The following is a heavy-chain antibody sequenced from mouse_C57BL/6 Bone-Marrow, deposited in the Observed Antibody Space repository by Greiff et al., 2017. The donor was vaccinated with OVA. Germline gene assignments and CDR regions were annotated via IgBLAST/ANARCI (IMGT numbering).Heavy chain of an antibody. CDR2: INPNNGGT. V-gene: IGHV1-26*01. D-gene: IGHD2-5*01. CDR1: GYTFTDYY. J-gene: IGHJ3*01. CDR3: ARWGAYYSNPFAY. Sequence: EVQLQQSGPELVKPGASVKISCKASGYTFTDYYMNWVKQSHGKSLEWIGDINPNNGGTSYNQKFKGKATLTVDKSSSTAYMELRSLTSEDSAVYYCARWGAYYSNPFAYWGQGTLVTVSA.